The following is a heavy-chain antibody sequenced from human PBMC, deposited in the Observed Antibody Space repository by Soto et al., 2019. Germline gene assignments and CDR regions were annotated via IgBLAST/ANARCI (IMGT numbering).Heavy chain of an antibody. CDR1: GGSISSGGYY. V-gene: IGHV4-31*03. CDR2: IYYSGST. CDR3: ARDRDIVLVPARHYYGMDV. Sequence: QVQLQESGPGLVKPSQTLSLTCTVSGGSISSGGYYWSWIRQHPGKGLEWIGYIYYSGSTYYNPSLKSRDTISVDTSKNQFSLKLSSVTAADTAVYYCARDRDIVLVPARHYYGMDVWGQGTTVTVSS. D-gene: IGHD2-2*01. J-gene: IGHJ6*02.